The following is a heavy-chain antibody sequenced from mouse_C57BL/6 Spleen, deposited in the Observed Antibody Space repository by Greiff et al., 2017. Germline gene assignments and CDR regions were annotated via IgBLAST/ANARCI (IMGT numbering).Heavy chain of an antibody. Sequence: EVKLVESGGGLVQPGGSLKLSCAASGFTFSDYYMYWVRQTPEKRLEWVAYISNGGGSTYYPDTVKGRFTISRYNAKNTLYLQMSRLKSEDTAMYYCARRGYSNYGLDYWGQGTSVTVSS. CDR1: GFTFSDYY. D-gene: IGHD2-5*01. V-gene: IGHV5-12*01. J-gene: IGHJ4*01. CDR2: ISNGGGST. CDR3: ARRGYSNYGLDY.